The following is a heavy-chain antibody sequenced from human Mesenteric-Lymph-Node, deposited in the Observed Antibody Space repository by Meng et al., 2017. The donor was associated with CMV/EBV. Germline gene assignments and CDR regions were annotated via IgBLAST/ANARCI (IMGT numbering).Heavy chain of an antibody. J-gene: IGHJ4*02. D-gene: IGHD5-12*01. Sequence: GESLKISCAASGFTVSNNYMSWVRQAPGKGLEWVSYISSSGSTIYYADSVKGRFTISRDNAKNSLYLQMNSLRAEDTAVYYCARDYSGYDSYYFDYWGQGTLVTVSS. CDR2: ISSSGSTI. CDR1: GFTVSNNY. CDR3: ARDYSGYDSYYFDY. V-gene: IGHV3-11*04.